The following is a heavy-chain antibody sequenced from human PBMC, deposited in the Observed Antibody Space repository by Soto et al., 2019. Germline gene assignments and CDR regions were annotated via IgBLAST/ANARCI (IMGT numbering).Heavy chain of an antibody. CDR2: IYYSGST. Sequence: PSETLSLTCTVSGGSISSSSYYWGWIRQPPGKGLEWIGSIYYSGSTYYNPSLKSRVTISVDTSKNQFSLKLSSVTAADTAVYYCARRGSGAWYAYWGQGTLVTVSS. D-gene: IGHD2-15*01. CDR3: ARRGSGAWYAY. V-gene: IGHV4-39*01. J-gene: IGHJ4*02. CDR1: GGSISSSSYY.